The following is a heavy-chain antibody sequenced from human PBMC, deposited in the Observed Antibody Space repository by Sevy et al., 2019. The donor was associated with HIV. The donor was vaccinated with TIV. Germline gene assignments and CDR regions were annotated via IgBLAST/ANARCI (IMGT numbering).Heavy chain of an antibody. J-gene: IGHJ4*02. Sequence: GGSLRLSCAASGFTLSSYWMSWVRQAPGKGLERVANIKQDGSEKYYVDSVKGRFTISRDNAKNSLYLQMNSLRVEDTAAYYCARARAYYYDNSGYSFDYWGQGTLVTVSS. CDR2: IKQDGSEK. D-gene: IGHD3-22*01. CDR3: ARARAYYYDNSGYSFDY. V-gene: IGHV3-7*01. CDR1: GFTLSSYW.